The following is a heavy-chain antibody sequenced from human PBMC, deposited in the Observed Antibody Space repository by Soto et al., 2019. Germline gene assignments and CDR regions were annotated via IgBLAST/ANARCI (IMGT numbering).Heavy chain of an antibody. CDR1: GFTFSSYW. J-gene: IGHJ6*03. Sequence: ASVKVSCAASGFTFSSYWMSWVRQAPGKGLEWVANIKQDGSEKYYVDSVKGRFTISRDNAKNSLYLQMNSLRAEDTAVYYCARQARVTDYYYYYYMDVWGKGTTVTVSS. CDR3: ARQARVTDYYYYYYMDV. CDR2: IKQDGSEK. V-gene: IGHV3-7*01. D-gene: IGHD4-4*01.